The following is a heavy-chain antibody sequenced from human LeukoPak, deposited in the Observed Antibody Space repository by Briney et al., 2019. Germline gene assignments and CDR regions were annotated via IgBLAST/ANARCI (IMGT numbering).Heavy chain of an antibody. CDR2: ISYDGSNK. Sequence: QPGRSLRLSCAASGFTFSSYAMHWVRQAPGKGLEWVAVISYDGSNKYYADSVKGRFTISRDNSKNTLYLQTNSLRAEDTAVYYCAREGDFGAYFDYWGQGTLVNVSS. V-gene: IGHV3-30*04. CDR3: AREGDFGAYFDY. D-gene: IGHD2-21*01. J-gene: IGHJ4*02. CDR1: GFTFSSYA.